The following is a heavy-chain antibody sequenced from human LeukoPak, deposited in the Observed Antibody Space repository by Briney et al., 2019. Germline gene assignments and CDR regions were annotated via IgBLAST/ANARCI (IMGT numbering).Heavy chain of an antibody. Sequence: SETLSLTCAVFGGSLSGYYWSWIRQPPGKGLEWIAEINRSGSPNYNPSLKSRATISVDTSQNQFSLKLSSVTAADTAVYYCARGPADYNKLKPGGRDGYKYKSERTPFDYWGQGTLVTVSS. D-gene: IGHD5-24*01. V-gene: IGHV4-34*01. J-gene: IGHJ4*02. CDR2: INRSGSP. CDR1: GGSLSGYY. CDR3: ARGPADYNKLKPGGRDGYKYKSERTPFDY.